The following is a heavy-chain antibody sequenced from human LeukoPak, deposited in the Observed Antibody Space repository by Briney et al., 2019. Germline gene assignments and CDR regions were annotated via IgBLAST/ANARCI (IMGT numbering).Heavy chain of an antibody. J-gene: IGHJ5*02. Sequence: PGGSLRLSCAASGFTFSSYGMHWVRQAPGKGLEWVAFIRYDGSNKYYADSVKGRFTISRDNSKNTLYLQMNSLRAEDTAVYYCAKDLAMGATTVNWFDPWGQGTLVTVSS. CDR2: IRYDGSNK. CDR3: AKDLAMGATTVNWFDP. D-gene: IGHD1-26*01. CDR1: GFTFSSYG. V-gene: IGHV3-30*02.